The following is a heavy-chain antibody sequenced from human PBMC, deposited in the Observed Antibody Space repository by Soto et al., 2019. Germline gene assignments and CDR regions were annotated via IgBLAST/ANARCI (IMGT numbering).Heavy chain of an antibody. J-gene: IGHJ4*02. CDR3: ARDRAVIDTLVCFDY. Sequence: GGSLRLSCAASGFTFSSYSMNWVRQAPGKGLEWVSYISSSSNTMFYADSVKGRFTISRDNAENSLYLQMNSLRDEDTAVYYCARDRAVIDTLVCFDYWGQGALVTVSS. CDR2: ISSSSNTM. CDR1: GFTFSSYS. V-gene: IGHV3-48*02. D-gene: IGHD2-8*01.